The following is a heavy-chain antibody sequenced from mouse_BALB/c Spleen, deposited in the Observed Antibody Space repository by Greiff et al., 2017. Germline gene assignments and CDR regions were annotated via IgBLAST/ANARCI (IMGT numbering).Heavy chain of an antibody. J-gene: IGHJ3*01. CDR1: GYTFTSYW. Sequence: QVQLQQSGAELVKPGASVKLSCKASGYTFTSYWMHWVKQRPGQGLEWIGEINPSNGRTTYKEKFKTKGTLTVDKDSSTAYMQLSSLTSEDSAVYCCARWRINYCFAYWGQGTLVTVSA. V-gene: IGHV1S81*02. CDR2: INPSNGRT. CDR3: ARWRINYCFAY. D-gene: IGHD1-3*01.